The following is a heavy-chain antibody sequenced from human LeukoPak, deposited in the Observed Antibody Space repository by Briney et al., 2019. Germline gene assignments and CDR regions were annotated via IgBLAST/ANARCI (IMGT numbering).Heavy chain of an antibody. D-gene: IGHD6-13*01. CDR2: IYYSGST. V-gene: IGHV4-59*01. J-gene: IGHJ3*02. CDR1: GGSISTYY. Sequence: KASETLSLTCTVSGGSISTYYWSWIRQPPGKGLEWIGYIYYSGSTKYNPSLKSRVTISLDASKNQFSLNLNSVTAADTAVYYCARDGSSWYGTSFDIWGQGTMVTVSS. CDR3: ARDGSSWYGTSFDI.